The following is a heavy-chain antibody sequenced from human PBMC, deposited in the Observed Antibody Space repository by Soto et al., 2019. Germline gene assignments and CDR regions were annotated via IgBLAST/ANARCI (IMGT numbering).Heavy chain of an antibody. CDR3: PKGRCGSGSLTPRVDF. J-gene: IGHJ4*01. Sequence: EVQLLESGGGLVQPGGSLRLSCAASGFTFNNYAMTWVRQAPGKGLEWVSAISGGGDTTSYADSVKGRFTVSRHGSKNTLYLQRRSLIAEDTALYYCPKGRCGSGSLTPRVDFSGHGTLVTVSA. D-gene: IGHD3-10*01. CDR1: GFTFNNYA. V-gene: IGHV3-23*01. CDR2: ISGGGDTT.